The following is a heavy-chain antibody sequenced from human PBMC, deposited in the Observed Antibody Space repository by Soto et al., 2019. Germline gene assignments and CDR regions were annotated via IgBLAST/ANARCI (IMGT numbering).Heavy chain of an antibody. D-gene: IGHD2-21*01. CDR1: GYTFTSYY. J-gene: IGHJ6*02. V-gene: IGHV1-46*01. CDR3: ARGIDIGQHYDYYGMDV. CDR2: VNPSSGRT. Sequence: QVQLGQSGSEVKKPGASVKVSCTASGYTFTSYYVHWVRQAPGQGLEWMGVVNPSSGRTTYAQKFRGRITMARDTSTSTVHVELSRLRSEDTAVYYCARGIDIGQHYDYYGMDVLGQGTTVTVSS.